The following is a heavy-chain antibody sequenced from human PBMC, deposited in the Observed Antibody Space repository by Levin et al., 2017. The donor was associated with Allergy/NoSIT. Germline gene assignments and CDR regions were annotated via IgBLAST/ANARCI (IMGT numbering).Heavy chain of an antibody. Sequence: PSETLSLTCTVSGGSISSSSYYWGWIRQPPGKGLEWIGSIYYSGSTYYNPSLKSRVTISVDTSKNQFSLKLSSVTAADTAVYYCASQGGGYVIMMGVDYYYYGMDVWGQGTTVTVSS. CDR3: ASQGGGYVIMMGVDYYYYGMDV. D-gene: IGHD5-12*01. CDR2: IYYSGST. V-gene: IGHV4-39*01. J-gene: IGHJ6*02. CDR1: GGSISSSSYY.